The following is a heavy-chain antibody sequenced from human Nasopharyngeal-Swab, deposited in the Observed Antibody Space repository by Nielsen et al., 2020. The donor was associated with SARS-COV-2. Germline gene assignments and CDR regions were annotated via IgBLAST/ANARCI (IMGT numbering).Heavy chain of an antibody. J-gene: IGHJ4*02. CDR1: GFTFSSYA. D-gene: IGHD2-21*02. CDR2: IWYDGTNK. CDR3: ARDRVTPNYYLDY. Sequence: GGSLRLSCEASGFTFSSYAMHWVRQPPGKGLEWVAVIWYDGTNKNYADSVKGRFTISRDNAKHTLYLEINSLRVEDTAVYYCARDRVTPNYYLDYWGQGTLVTVSS. V-gene: IGHV3-33*01.